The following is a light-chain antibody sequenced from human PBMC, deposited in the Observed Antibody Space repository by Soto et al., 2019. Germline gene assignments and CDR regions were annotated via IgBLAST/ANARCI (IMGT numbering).Light chain of an antibody. J-gene: IGKJ1*01. CDR1: QSISNY. Sequence: DIQMTQSPSSLSASVGDRVTITCRASQSISNYLNWYQQKPGKAPKLLMFGASTLQSGVPSRCSGSGSGTDFTLTINSLQPEDFATYYCQQNYNTPRTFGQGTKVEIK. V-gene: IGKV1-39*01. CDR3: QQNYNTPRT. CDR2: GAS.